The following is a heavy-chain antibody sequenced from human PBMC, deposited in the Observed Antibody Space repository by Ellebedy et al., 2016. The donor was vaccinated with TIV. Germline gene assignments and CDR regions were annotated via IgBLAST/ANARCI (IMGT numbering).Heavy chain of an antibody. D-gene: IGHD3-3*01. CDR2: INPSGGST. V-gene: IGHV1-46*01. J-gene: IGHJ3*02. Sequence: ASVKVSXXASGYTFTSYYMHWVRQAPGQGLEWMGIINPSGGSTSYAQKFQGRVTMTRDTSTSTVYMELSSLRSEDTAVYYCARDLGYDFWTNDAFDIWGQGTMVTVSS. CDR1: GYTFTSYY. CDR3: ARDLGYDFWTNDAFDI.